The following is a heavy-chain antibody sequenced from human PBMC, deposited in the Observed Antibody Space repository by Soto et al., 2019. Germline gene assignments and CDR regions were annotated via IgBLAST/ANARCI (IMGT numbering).Heavy chain of an antibody. Sequence: SQTLSLTCAISGDSVSSNSAAWNWIRQSPSRGLEWLGRTYYRSKWYNDYAVSVKSRITINPDTSKNQFSLQLNSATPEDTAVYYCARVGDYDFWSGYYNDDYWGQGTLVTVSS. CDR2: TYYRSKWYN. CDR3: ARVGDYDFWSGYYNDDY. CDR1: GDSVSSNSAA. V-gene: IGHV6-1*01. D-gene: IGHD3-3*01. J-gene: IGHJ4*02.